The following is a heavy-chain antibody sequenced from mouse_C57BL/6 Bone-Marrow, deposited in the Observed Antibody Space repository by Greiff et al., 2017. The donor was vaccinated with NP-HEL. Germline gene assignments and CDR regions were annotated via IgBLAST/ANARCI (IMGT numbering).Heavy chain of an antibody. V-gene: IGHV5-17*01. CDR1: GFTFSDYG. J-gene: IGHJ3*01. CDR3: ARGVICQGCAY. CDR2: ISRGSSTI. D-gene: IGHD1-1*01. Sequence: EVQLLESGGGLVKPGGSLKLSCAASGFTFSDYGMHWVRQAPEKGLEWVAYISRGSSTIYYADTVKGRFTISRDNAKNTLFLQLTSLRSEDTAMYDCARGVICQGCAYGGRGTLVTVSA.